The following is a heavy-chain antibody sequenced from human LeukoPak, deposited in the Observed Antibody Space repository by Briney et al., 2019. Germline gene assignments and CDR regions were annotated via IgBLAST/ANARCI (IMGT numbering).Heavy chain of an antibody. CDR2: IYSGGST. D-gene: IGHD3-16*01. CDR1: GLLVSSNY. V-gene: IGHV3-66*04. J-gene: IGHJ4*02. Sequence: GGSLRLSCATSGLLVSSNYMSWVRQAPGKGLEWISVIYSGGSTYYADSVKDRFTISRDESKNTLHLQMNSLTAEDTAVYYCARPYVPGLANFDYWGQGTLVTVSS. CDR3: ARPYVPGLANFDY.